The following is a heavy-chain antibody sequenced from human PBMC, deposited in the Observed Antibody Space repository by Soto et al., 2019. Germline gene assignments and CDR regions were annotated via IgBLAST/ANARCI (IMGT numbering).Heavy chain of an antibody. J-gene: IGHJ4*02. CDR3: ARVRRSSGYYYGY. V-gene: IGHV1-46*01. D-gene: IGHD3-22*01. Sequence: APVKLSRKASGYTYTRYYMHCLRQAPGQGLEWMGIINPSGGSTSYAQKFQGRVTMTRDTSTSTVYMELSSLRSEDTVVYYCARVRRSSGYYYGYWGQGTPGTVSS. CDR1: GYTYTRYY. CDR2: INPSGGST.